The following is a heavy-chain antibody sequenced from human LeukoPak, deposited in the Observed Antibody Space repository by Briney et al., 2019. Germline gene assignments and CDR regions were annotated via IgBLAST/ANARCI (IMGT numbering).Heavy chain of an antibody. V-gene: IGHV3-23*01. CDR3: AKDRKYSSGPSDYFDY. D-gene: IGHD6-19*01. Sequence: PGGSLRLSCAASGFTFSSYAISWVRQAPGKGLEWVSAISGSGDITYYADSVKGRFTISRDSSKNTLYLQINSLRAEDTAVYYCAKDRKYSSGPSDYFDYWGQGTLVTVSS. CDR2: ISGSGDIT. CDR1: GFTFSSYA. J-gene: IGHJ4*02.